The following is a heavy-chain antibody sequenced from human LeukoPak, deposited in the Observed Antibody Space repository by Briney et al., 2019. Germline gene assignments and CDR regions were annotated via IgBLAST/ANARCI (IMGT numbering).Heavy chain of an antibody. CDR2: ISGDGGRT. J-gene: IGHJ4*02. CDR1: GFTFDDYA. D-gene: IGHD6-19*01. Sequence: PGGSLTLSCVVSGFTFDDYAMHWLRQGQGQGLDWVSLISGDGGRTYYADSVKGRFTISRVNSKTSLYLEMNSLRTEDTALYYCAKDILSGFYETFDYWGQGTLVTVSS. CDR3: AKDILSGFYETFDY. V-gene: IGHV3-43*02.